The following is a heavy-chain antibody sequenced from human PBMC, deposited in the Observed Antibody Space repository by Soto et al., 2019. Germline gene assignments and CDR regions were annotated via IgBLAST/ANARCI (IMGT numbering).Heavy chain of an antibody. CDR2: VSTNGAT. J-gene: IGHJ6*02. CDR3: ARRQYLEVYATKYSYAGLDV. V-gene: IGHV4-4*07. Sequence: PSETLSLTCTVSDDFISSYYWNWIRQPAGKGLEWIGRVSTNGATTYNPSLKSRLTISIDTSKNTFSLKLTPVTAADSAVYFCARRQYLEVYATKYSYAGLDVWGQGTTVTVSS. D-gene: IGHD3-3*01. CDR1: DDFISSYY.